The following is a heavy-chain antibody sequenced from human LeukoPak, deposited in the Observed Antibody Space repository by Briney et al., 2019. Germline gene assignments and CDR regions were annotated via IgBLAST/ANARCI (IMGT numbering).Heavy chain of an antibody. CDR1: GFTFSDAW. CDR3: AKTYGDYHYYYYGMDV. J-gene: IGHJ6*02. CDR2: ISYDGSNK. Sequence: GGSLRLSCAASGFTFSDAWMSWVGQAPGKGLEWVAVISYDGSNKYYADSVKGRFTISRDNSKNTLYLQMNSLRAEDTALYYGAKTYGDYHYYYYGMDVWGQGTTVTVSS. D-gene: IGHD4-17*01. V-gene: IGHV3-30*18.